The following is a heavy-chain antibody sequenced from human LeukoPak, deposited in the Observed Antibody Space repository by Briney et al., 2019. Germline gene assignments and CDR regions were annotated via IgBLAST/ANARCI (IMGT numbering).Heavy chain of an antibody. CDR1: GFTFSSYS. CDR2: ISSSSSTI. Sequence: GGSLRLSCAASGFTFSSYSMNWVRQAPGKGLEWVSYISSSSSTIYYADSVKGRFTISRDNAKNSLYLQMNSLRAEDTAVYYCAKHRPYYFDYWGQGTLVTVSS. CDR3: AKHRPYYFDY. J-gene: IGHJ4*02. V-gene: IGHV3-48*04.